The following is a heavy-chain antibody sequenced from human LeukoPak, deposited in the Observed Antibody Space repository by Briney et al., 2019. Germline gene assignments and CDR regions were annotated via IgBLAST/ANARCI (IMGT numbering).Heavy chain of an antibody. D-gene: IGHD3-22*01. CDR2: IYYSGST. V-gene: IGHV4-61*01. CDR1: GGSVSSGSYY. J-gene: IGHJ4*02. Sequence: SETLSLTCTVSGGSVSSGSYYWSWIRQPPGKGLEWIGYIYYSGSTNYNPSLKSRVTISVDTSKNQFSLKLSSVTAADTAVYYCARGRPTLQYYYDSSGYYSMTYFDYWGQGTLVTVSS. CDR3: ARGRPTLQYYYDSSGYYSMTYFDY.